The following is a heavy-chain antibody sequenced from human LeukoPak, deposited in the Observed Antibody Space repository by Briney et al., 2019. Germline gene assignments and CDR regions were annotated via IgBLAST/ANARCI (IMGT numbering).Heavy chain of an antibody. CDR3: ASQKQLYSYGPFDY. CDR1: GGSISSGGYS. CDR2: IYHSGST. J-gene: IGHJ4*02. D-gene: IGHD5-18*01. V-gene: IGHV4-30-2*01. Sequence: PSETLSLTCSVSGGSISSGGYSWSWIRQPPGKGLEWIGYIYHSGSTYYNPSLKSRVTISVDRSKNQFSLKLSSVTAADTAVYYCASQKQLYSYGPFDYWGQGTLVTVSS.